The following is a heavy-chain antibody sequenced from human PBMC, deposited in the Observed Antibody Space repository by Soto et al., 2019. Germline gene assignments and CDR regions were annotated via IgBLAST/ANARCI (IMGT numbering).Heavy chain of an antibody. D-gene: IGHD3-10*01. CDR1: GFTFSSYE. CDR2: ISSSGSTI. Sequence: GGSLRLSCAASGFTFSSYEMNWVRQAPGKGLEWVSYISSSGSTIYYADSVKGRFTISRDNAKNSVFLQMDSLRAEDTAVYYCARDRGYDAHDYYYNAMDVWGQGTTVTVSS. CDR3: ARDRGYDAHDYYYNAMDV. V-gene: IGHV3-48*03. J-gene: IGHJ6*02.